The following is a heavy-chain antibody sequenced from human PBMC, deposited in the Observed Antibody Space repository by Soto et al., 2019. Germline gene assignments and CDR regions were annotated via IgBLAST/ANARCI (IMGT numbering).Heavy chain of an antibody. J-gene: IGHJ5*02. D-gene: IGHD3-3*01. Sequence: QVQLQESGPGLVKPSETLSLTCTVSGGAISGYYWTWIRQSAGKGLEWIGRIYSRGGTKYNPSLKSRVTMSLDTSKNQFSLRLSSVTAADTAVYYCARGQRFSDSFDPWGQGTLVTVSS. CDR2: IYSRGGT. CDR1: GGAISGYY. V-gene: IGHV4-4*07. CDR3: ARGQRFSDSFDP.